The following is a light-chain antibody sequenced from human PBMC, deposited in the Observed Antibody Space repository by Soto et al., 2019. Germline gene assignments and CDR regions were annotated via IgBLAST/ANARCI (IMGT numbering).Light chain of an antibody. Sequence: IVLTQSPGTLSLSPGESATLSCRASQSVSSSYLAWYQQTPGQAPRPLVYDTSYRATGVPDRFSGSGSGTDFTLTISRLEPEDSAVYYCQQYDSSPWTFGQGTKVDIK. J-gene: IGKJ1*01. CDR3: QQYDSSPWT. CDR2: DTS. V-gene: IGKV3-20*01. CDR1: QSVSSSY.